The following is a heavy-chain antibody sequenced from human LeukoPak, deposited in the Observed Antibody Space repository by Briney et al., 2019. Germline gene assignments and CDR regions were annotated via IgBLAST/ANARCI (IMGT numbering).Heavy chain of an antibody. CDR2: INWNGGSS. Sequence: GGSLRLSCVASGFTFDEYGMNWVRQVPGKGLKWVSTINWNGGSSSYADSVKGRFTISRDNAKNSLYLQMNSLRAEDTAVYYCAELGITMIGGVWGKGTTVTISS. D-gene: IGHD3-10*02. CDR3: AELGITMIGGV. CDR1: GFTFDEYG. V-gene: IGHV3-20*04. J-gene: IGHJ6*04.